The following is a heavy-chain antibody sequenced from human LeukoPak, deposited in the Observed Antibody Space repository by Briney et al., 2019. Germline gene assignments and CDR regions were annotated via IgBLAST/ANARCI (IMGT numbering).Heavy chain of an antibody. CDR3: ASRLDGAAAGTYFYYYGMDV. Sequence: SETLSLTCAVSGGSFSSSYWWSWVRQSPGKGLEWIGEIFHSGSTNYNPSLKSRVTTSVDKSKNQFSLKLSSVTAADTAVYYCASRLDGAAAGTYFYYYGMDVWGQGTTVTVSS. CDR1: GGSFSSSYW. CDR2: IFHSGST. D-gene: IGHD6-13*01. V-gene: IGHV4-4*02. J-gene: IGHJ6*02.